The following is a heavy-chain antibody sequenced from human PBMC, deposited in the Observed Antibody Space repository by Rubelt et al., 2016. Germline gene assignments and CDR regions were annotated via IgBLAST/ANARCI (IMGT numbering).Heavy chain of an antibody. V-gene: IGHV3-66*04. CDR2: IYSGGAT. Sequence: GGGLVQPGGSLRLSCAASGFTVSSNYMSWVRQAPGKGLEWVSLIYSGGATYYADSVKGRFTISRDNSENTLYLQMNSLRAEDTAVYYCARHSIPGYCSSSSCFDWFDPWGQGTLVTVSS. CDR1: GFTVSSNY. CDR3: ARHSIPGYCSSSSCFDWFDP. D-gene: IGHD2-2*01. J-gene: IGHJ5*02.